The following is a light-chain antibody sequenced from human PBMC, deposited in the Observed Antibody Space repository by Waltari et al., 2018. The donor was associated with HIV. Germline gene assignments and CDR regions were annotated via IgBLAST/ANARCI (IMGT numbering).Light chain of an antibody. CDR2: NVN. CDR3: CSYTSSGPRYVL. CDR1: SGDVGGYNF. Sequence: QSALTQPASVSGSLGQSITISCTGTSGDVGGYNFVSWYQQHPGKAPKLIIYNVNIRPSGVSIRFSGSRSANTASLTISGLQAEDEADYFCCSYTSSGPRYVLFGGGTRLTVL. J-gene: IGLJ2*01. V-gene: IGLV2-14*03.